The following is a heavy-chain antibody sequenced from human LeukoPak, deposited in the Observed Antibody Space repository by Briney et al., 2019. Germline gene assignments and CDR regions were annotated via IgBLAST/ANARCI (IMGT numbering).Heavy chain of an antibody. J-gene: IGHJ5*02. CDR2: IYTSGST. D-gene: IGHD3-10*01. V-gene: IGHV4-61*02. CDR3: ARAGGLGTYYPNWFDP. Sequence: SQTLSLTCTVSGGSISSDTYSWSWVRQPAGKGLEWIGRIYTSGSTNYNPSLKSRVTISVDTSKNQFSLKLNSVTAADTAFHYCARAGGLGTYYPNWFDPWGQGTLVTVSS. CDR1: GGSISSDTYS.